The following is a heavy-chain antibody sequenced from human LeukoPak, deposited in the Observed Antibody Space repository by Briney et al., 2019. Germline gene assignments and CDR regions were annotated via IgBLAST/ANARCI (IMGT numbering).Heavy chain of an antibody. CDR1: GGSISSGGYS. CDR2: IYHSGST. V-gene: IGHV4-30-2*01. Sequence: SETLSLTCAVSGGSISSGGYSWSWIRQPPGKGLEWIGYIYHSGSTYYNPSLKSRVTISVDRSKNQFSLKLSSVTAADTAVYYCTRAWRSGYYYGFDYWGQGTLVTVSS. J-gene: IGHJ4*02. CDR3: TRAWRSGYYYGFDY. D-gene: IGHD3-22*01.